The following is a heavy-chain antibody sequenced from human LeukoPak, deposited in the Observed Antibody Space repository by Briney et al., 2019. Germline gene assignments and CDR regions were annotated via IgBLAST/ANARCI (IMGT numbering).Heavy chain of an antibody. J-gene: IGHJ5*02. D-gene: IGHD6-6*01. Sequence: PGGSLRLSCAASGFTFSSYAMSWVRQAPGKGLEWVANIKQDGSEKYYVDSVKGRFTISRDNANNSLYLQMNSLRAEDTAVYYCARGSYSSSALLDPWGQGTLVTVSS. CDR3: ARGSYSSSALLDP. V-gene: IGHV3-7*01. CDR1: GFTFSSYA. CDR2: IKQDGSEK.